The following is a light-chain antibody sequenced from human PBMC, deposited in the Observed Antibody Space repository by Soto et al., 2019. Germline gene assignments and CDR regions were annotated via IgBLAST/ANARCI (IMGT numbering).Light chain of an antibody. CDR1: SSDVGGYNY. V-gene: IGLV2-14*03. J-gene: IGLJ3*02. Sequence: QSALTQPASVSGFPGQSITISCTGTSSDVGGYNYVSWYQQHPGKAPKLMIYEVTYRPSGVSSRLSGSKSGNTASLTISGLQAEDEADYYCSSYTTSTTPWVFGGGTQLTVL. CDR3: SSYTTSTTPWV. CDR2: EVT.